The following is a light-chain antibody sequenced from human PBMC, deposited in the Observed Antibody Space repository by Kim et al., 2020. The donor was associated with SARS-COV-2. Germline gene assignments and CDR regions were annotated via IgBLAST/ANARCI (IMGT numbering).Light chain of an antibody. J-gene: IGKJ1*01. CDR1: QSISSY. V-gene: IGKV1-39*01. CDR2: AAS. Sequence: ASVGDRVTGTCQASQSISSYINWYRQKPGRAPKLLIYAASSLQSEVPSRFSGSGSGTDFTLTISSLQPEDFATYYCQQSYSTPPTFGQGTKVDIK. CDR3: QQSYSTPPT.